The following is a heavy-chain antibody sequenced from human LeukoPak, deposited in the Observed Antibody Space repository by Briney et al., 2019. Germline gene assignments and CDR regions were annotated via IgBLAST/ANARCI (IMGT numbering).Heavy chain of an antibody. D-gene: IGHD6-13*01. Sequence: PSETLSLTXSVSGGSISSSGYYWGWIRQPPGKGLEWIGTIYYIGSAYYNPSLKSRVTISVDTSKNQFSLNLRSVTAADTAVYYCARHPPYTACSGSWGGNYFDYWGQGTLVTVSS. J-gene: IGHJ4*02. CDR3: ARHPPYTACSGSWGGNYFDY. CDR2: IYYIGSA. CDR1: GGSISSSGYY. V-gene: IGHV4-39*01.